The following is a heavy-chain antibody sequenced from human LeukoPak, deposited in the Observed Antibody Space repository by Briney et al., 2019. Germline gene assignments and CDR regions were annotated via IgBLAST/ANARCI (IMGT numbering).Heavy chain of an antibody. CDR1: GFTFSSYA. Sequence: GGSLRLSCAATGFTFSSYALNWVRQAPGQGLEWVEVTWYDGSSKYYADSVKGRFTISRDNSKNTLYLQMSSLRAEDTAVYYCVKDFIPDYDSSGYPYYFDYWGQGTLVTVSS. CDR3: VKDFIPDYDSSGYPYYFDY. CDR2: TWYDGSSK. D-gene: IGHD3-22*01. V-gene: IGHV3-30*02. J-gene: IGHJ4*02.